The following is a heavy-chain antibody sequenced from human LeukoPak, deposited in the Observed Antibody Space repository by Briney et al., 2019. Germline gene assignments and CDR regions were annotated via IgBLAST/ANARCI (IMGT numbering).Heavy chain of an antibody. CDR2: IYTSGST. CDR3: ARGLVFDP. D-gene: IGHD2-15*01. CDR1: GGSISSGSYY. J-gene: IGHJ5*02. Sequence: SETLSLTCTVSGGSISSGSYYWSWIRQPAGKGLEWIGRIYTSGSTNYNPSLKSRATISVDTSKNQFSLKLSSVNAADTAVYYCARGLVFDPWGQGTLVTVSS. V-gene: IGHV4-61*02.